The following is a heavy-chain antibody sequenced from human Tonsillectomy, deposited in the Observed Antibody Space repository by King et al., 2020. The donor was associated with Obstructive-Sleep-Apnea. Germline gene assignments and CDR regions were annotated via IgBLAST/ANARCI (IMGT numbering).Heavy chain of an antibody. CDR2: ISSDGSYQ. D-gene: IGHD2-21*02. Sequence: VQLVESGGGVVQPGRSLRLSCAASGFPFSSYAMHWVRQAPGKGLEWVAVISSDGSYQYYADSLKGRFTISRDNSKNTLYLQMNSLRDEDTAVSYCAGDSPPPSYLYGDCFGYYFDHWGQGTLVTVSS. CDR1: GFPFSSYA. V-gene: IGHV3-30*04. J-gene: IGHJ4*02. CDR3: AGDSPPPSYLYGDCFGYYFDH.